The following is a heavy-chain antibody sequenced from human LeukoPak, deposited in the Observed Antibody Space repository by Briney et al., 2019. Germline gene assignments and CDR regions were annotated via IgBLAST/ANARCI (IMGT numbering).Heavy chain of an antibody. CDR2: ISGSGGST. D-gene: IGHD6-19*01. Sequence: PGGSLRLSCAASGFTFSSYGMHWVRQAPGKGLEWVSAISGSGGSTYYADSVKGRFTISRDNSKNTLYLQMNSLRAEDTAVYYCAKEASWYSSGWYDYFDYWGQGTLVTVSS. CDR1: GFTFSSYG. CDR3: AKEASWYSSGWYDYFDY. J-gene: IGHJ4*02. V-gene: IGHV3-23*01.